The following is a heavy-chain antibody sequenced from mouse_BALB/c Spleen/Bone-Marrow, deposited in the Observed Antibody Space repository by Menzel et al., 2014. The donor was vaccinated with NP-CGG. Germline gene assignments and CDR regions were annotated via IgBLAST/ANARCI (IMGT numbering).Heavy chain of an antibody. CDR1: GYAFSSYW. Sequence: VQLVESGAELVRPGFSVKISCKASGYAFSSYWMTWVKQRPGQGLEWIGQIYPGDGETNYNGKFKGKATLTADKSSSTAYMQLSGLTSEDSAVYFCAKVTTGFAYWGQGTLVTVSA. D-gene: IGHD2-2*01. V-gene: IGHV1-80*01. CDR3: AKVTTGFAY. CDR2: IYPGDGET. J-gene: IGHJ3*01.